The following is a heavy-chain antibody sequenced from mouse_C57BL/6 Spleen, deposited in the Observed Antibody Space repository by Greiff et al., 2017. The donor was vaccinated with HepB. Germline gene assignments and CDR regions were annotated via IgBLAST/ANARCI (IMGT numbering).Heavy chain of an antibody. CDR2: IGGDGST. CDR1: GFSLTSYG. D-gene: IGHD3-2*02. CDR3: TNNSVDSSGYWSFGV. V-gene: IGHV2-3*01. Sequence: QVQLKESGPGLVAPSQSLSITCTVSGFSLTSYGVSWVRQPPGKGLEWLGVIGGDGSTNYHSALISRLSISKDNSKSQVFLKLNSLQTDDQATYYCTNNSVDSSGYWSFGVWGSGTTVPVSS. J-gene: IGHJ1*01.